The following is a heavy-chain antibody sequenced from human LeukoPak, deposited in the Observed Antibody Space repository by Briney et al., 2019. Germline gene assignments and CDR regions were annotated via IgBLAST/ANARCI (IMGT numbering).Heavy chain of an antibody. Sequence: GASVKVSCKASGYTFTGYYMHWVRQAPGQGLEWMGWINPNSGGTNYAQKFQGRVTMTRDTSISTAYMELSRLRSDDTAVYYCARDDKPIRLRWTEGEYYFDYWGQGTLATVSS. CDR2: INPNSGGT. D-gene: IGHD4-23*01. J-gene: IGHJ4*02. V-gene: IGHV1-2*02. CDR3: ARDDKPIRLRWTEGEYYFDY. CDR1: GYTFTGYY.